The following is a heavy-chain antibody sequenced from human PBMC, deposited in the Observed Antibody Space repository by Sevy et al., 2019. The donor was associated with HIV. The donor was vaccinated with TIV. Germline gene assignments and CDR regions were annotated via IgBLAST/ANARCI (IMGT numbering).Heavy chain of an antibody. CDR2: INPSGVSA. J-gene: IGHJ6*02. CDR3: ARDRAAAVKKYYYYGMDV. V-gene: IGHV1-46*01. D-gene: IGHD6-13*01. Sequence: ASVQVSCKASGYTFTSNYMHWVRQAPGQGLEWMGIINPSGVSASYAQKFQGRVTVTRDTSTSTVYMELSSLRSEDTAVYYCARDRAAAVKKYYYYGMDVWGQGTTVTVSS. CDR1: GYTFTSNY.